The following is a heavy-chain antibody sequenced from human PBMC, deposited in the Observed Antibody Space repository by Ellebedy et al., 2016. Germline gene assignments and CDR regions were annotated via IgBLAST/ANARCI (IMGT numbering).Heavy chain of an antibody. CDR3: ARWRWLQSEFDH. V-gene: IGHV3-23*01. J-gene: IGHJ4*02. CDR1: GFAFNTYA. CDR2: HYASDGKT. D-gene: IGHD5-24*01. Sequence: GGSLRLXCAASGFAFNTYAMSWVRQSPGKGLEWVSTHYASDGKTYYADSVKGRFTISRDTSKNTLHLQMNSLRAEDTAVYYCARWRWLQSEFDHWGQGTLVTVSS.